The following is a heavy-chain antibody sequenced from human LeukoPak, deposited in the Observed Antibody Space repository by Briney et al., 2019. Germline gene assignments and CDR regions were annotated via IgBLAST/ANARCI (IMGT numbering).Heavy chain of an antibody. D-gene: IGHD5-12*01. Sequence: GGSLRLSCAASGFTFSSYGMHWVRQAPGKGLEWVAFIRYDGSNKYYADSVKGRFTISRDNSKNTLYLQMNSLRAEDTAVYYCAKGPHLYSGYHPDYWGQGTLVTVSS. J-gene: IGHJ4*02. CDR3: AKGPHLYSGYHPDY. CDR2: IRYDGSNK. V-gene: IGHV3-30*02. CDR1: GFTFSSYG.